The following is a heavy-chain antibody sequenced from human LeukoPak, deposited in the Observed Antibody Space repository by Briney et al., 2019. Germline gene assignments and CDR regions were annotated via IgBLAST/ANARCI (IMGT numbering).Heavy chain of an antibody. J-gene: IGHJ4*02. Sequence: SETLSLTCTVSGGSISSSSYYWGWIRQPPGKGLEWIGYIYYSGNTNYNPSLKSRVTISEDTSKNQFSLKLTSVTAADTAVYYCARVGAAGDYYFDYWGQGTLVTVSS. CDR1: GGSISSSSYY. D-gene: IGHD1-26*01. CDR3: ARVGAAGDYYFDY. CDR2: IYYSGNT. V-gene: IGHV4-61*05.